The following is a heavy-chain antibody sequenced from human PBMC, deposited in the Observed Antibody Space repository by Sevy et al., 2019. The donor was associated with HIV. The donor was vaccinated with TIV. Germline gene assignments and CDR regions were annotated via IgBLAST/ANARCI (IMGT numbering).Heavy chain of an antibody. CDR1: GGSISSGGYY. CDR2: IYYSGST. D-gene: IGHD3-22*01. Sequence: SETLSLTCTVSGGSISSGGYYWSWIRQHPGKGLEWIGYIYYSGSTYYNPSLKSRVTISVDTSKNQFSLKLSSVTVADTAVYYCAGMYYYDSSGYKHRFDYWGQGTLVTVSS. V-gene: IGHV4-31*03. CDR3: AGMYYYDSSGYKHRFDY. J-gene: IGHJ4*02.